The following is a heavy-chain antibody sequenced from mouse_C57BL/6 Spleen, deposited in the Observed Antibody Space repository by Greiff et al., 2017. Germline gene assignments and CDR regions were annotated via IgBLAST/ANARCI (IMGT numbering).Heavy chain of an antibody. CDR1: GYTFTSYW. CDR3: ARGDYDLYYYAMDY. CDR2: IDPNSGGT. J-gene: IGHJ4*01. D-gene: IGHD2-4*01. V-gene: IGHV1-72*01. Sequence: QVQLQQPGAELVKPGASVKLSCKASGYTFTSYWMHWVKQRPGRGLEWIGRIDPNSGGTKYNEKFKSKATLTGDKPSSTAYMQLSSLTSDDSAVYYCARGDYDLYYYAMDYWGQGTSVTVSS.